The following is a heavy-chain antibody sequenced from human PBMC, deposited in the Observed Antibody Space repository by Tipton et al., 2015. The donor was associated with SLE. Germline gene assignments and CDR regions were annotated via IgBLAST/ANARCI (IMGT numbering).Heavy chain of an antibody. D-gene: IGHD4-17*01. Sequence: TLSLTCAVYGGSFSGYYWSWIRQPPGKGLEWIGEINHSGSTNYNPSLKSRVTISVDTSKNQFSLKLSSVTAADTAVYDCAGTYYGDYVWFDPWGQGILVTVSS. V-gene: IGHV4-34*01. CDR2: INHSGST. CDR3: AGTYYGDYVWFDP. J-gene: IGHJ5*02. CDR1: GGSFSGYY.